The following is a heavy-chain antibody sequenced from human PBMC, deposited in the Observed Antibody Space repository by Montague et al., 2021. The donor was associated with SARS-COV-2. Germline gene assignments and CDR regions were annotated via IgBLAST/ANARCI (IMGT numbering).Heavy chain of an antibody. CDR3: ARVKGGGYDLPDY. CDR1: GFTFRSYA. D-gene: IGHD5-12*01. CDR2: ISYDGSNK. J-gene: IGHJ4*02. V-gene: IGHV3-30-3*01. Sequence: SLRLSCAASGFTFRSYAMHWVRQAPGKGLEWVAVISYDGSNKYYADSVKGRFTISRDNSKNTLYLQMNSLRAEDTAVYYCARVKGGGYDLPDYWGQGTLVTVSS.